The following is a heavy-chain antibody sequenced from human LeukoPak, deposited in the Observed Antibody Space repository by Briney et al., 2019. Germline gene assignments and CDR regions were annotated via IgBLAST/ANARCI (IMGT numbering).Heavy chain of an antibody. CDR1: GYTFRGNY. CDR2: IDANNGDT. CDR3: ARDPSSVTLYFFDY. Sequence: GASVEISCKASGYTFRGNYIHWLRQAPGQGLEWMGWIDANNGDTKSAQKFQGRVTMSRDTSISTAYMDLSSLSPDDAAVYYCARDPSSVTLYFFDYWGQGTLVTVSS. V-gene: IGHV1-2*02. J-gene: IGHJ4*02. D-gene: IGHD4-11*01.